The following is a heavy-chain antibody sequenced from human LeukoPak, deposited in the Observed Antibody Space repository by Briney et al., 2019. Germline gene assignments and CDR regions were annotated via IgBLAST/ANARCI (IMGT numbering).Heavy chain of an antibody. CDR1: GFAFSTYA. J-gene: IGHJ5*02. V-gene: IGHV3-23*01. CDR3: ARAVEDSSSWYWGPIDFKIANWFDP. Sequence: PGGSLRLSCAASGFAFSTYAMSWLRQAPGKGLEWVSAFSGSGGSTYYADSVKGRFTISRDDAKNSLYLQMNSLRAEDTAVYYCARAVEDSSSWYWGPIDFKIANWFDPWGQGTLVTVSS. D-gene: IGHD6-13*01. CDR2: FSGSGGST.